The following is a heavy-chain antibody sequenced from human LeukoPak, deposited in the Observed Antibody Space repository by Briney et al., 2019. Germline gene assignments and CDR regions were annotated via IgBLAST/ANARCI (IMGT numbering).Heavy chain of an antibody. J-gene: IGHJ3*02. V-gene: IGHV5-51*01. Sequence: GESLKISCKASGYNFTTYWIGWVRQMPGKGLEWMGIIYPGDFDTRYSPPFQGQVTISTDKSISTAYLQWSSLKASDTAMYYCARRDGYGAYDIWGQGTMVTVSS. CDR3: ARRDGYGAYDI. D-gene: IGHD5-24*01. CDR1: GYNFTTYW. CDR2: IYPGDFDT.